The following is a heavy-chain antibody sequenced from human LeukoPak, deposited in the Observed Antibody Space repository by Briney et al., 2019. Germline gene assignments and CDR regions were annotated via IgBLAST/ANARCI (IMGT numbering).Heavy chain of an antibody. D-gene: IGHD6-19*01. J-gene: IGHJ4*02. CDR2: IKSKIDGGTT. CDR1: DFTVNNVW. Sequence: GGSLRLSCAASDFTVNNVWMNWARQAPGKGLEWVGRIKSKIDGGTTDYAAPVEGRFTISRDDSKDTLYLQMNNLETEDTAVYYCTTDPIAVAGTVDYWGQGTLVTVSS. V-gene: IGHV3-15*07. CDR3: TTDPIAVAGTVDY.